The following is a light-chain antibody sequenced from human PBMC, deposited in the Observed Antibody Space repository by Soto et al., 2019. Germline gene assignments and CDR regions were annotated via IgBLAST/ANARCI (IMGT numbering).Light chain of an antibody. CDR1: QSVSSK. CDR3: QQYKNWPTWT. V-gene: IGKV3-15*01. Sequence: EIVMTQSPATQSLSPGERATLSCRASQSVSSKLAWYQQKPGQAPRLLIYGASTWATGIPARFSGSGSGTEFTLTISSLQSEDFAVYYCQQYKNWPTWTFGQGTKVDIK. CDR2: GAS. J-gene: IGKJ1*01.